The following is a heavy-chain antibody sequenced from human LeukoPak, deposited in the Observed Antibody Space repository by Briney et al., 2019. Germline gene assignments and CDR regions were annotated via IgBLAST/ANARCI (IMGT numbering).Heavy chain of an antibody. CDR3: ARVPDWTYVPDY. J-gene: IGHJ4*02. CDR1: GGSISSDRFY. CDR2: IKSSNT. Sequence: PSETLSLTCTVSGGSISSDRFYWTWVRQPAGRGLEWIGRIKSSNTNYNPSLKSRVNISVDTSTNQCSLKLSSLTAADTAVYYCARVPDWTYVPDYWGQGTLVTVSS. V-gene: IGHV4-61*02. D-gene: IGHD3-16*01.